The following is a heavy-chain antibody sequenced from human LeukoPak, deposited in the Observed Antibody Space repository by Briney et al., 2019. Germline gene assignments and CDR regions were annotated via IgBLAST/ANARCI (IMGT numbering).Heavy chain of an antibody. CDR3: ATSIRRITISS. D-gene: IGHD3-3*01. CDR1: GFTFSTYA. J-gene: IGHJ4*02. CDR2: ISYNGSHQ. V-gene: IGHV3-30*04. Sequence: PGGSLRLSCAASGFTFSTYAMHWVRQAPGKGLEWLTVISYNGSHQYYSDSVRGRFTISRDNSRKSVFLQINRLRPEDTAVYYCATSIRRITISSWGQRTLVTVSS.